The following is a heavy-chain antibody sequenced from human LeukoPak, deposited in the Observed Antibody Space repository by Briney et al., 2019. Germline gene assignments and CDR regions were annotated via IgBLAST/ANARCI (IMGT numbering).Heavy chain of an antibody. CDR3: ARDSRFDGDYVY. V-gene: IGHV3-48*03. D-gene: IGHD4-17*01. CDR2: ISSSGSTI. CDR1: VFTFSSYE. Sequence: GGSLRLSCAASVFTFSSYEMSWVRQAPGRGVEWVSYISSSGSTIYYADSVKGRFTISRDNAKNSLYLQMNSLTAEDTAIYYCARDSRFDGDYVYWGQGTLVSVSS. J-gene: IGHJ4*02.